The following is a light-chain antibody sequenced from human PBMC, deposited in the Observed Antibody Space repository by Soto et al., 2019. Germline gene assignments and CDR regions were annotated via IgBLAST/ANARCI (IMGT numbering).Light chain of an antibody. CDR2: DVS. CDR3: QQYGRSPT. J-gene: IGKJ1*01. CDR1: QSVSRNY. V-gene: IGKV3-20*01. Sequence: ESVLTQSPGTLSLSPGERATLSCRSSQSVSRNYLAWYQQKPYQAPRLVIYDVSGRAPGIPDRFSGSGSGTDLTVTISRLEPEDFAVYYCQQYGRSPTFGHGTKLEIK.